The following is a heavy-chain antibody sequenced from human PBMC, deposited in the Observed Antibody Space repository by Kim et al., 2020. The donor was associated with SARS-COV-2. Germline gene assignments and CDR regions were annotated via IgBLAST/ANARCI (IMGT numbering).Heavy chain of an antibody. CDR3: ARSLYYYDSSGYPNWFDP. Sequence: QGRVTITADKSTSTAYMELSSLRSEDTAVYYCARSLYYYDSSGYPNWFDPWGQGTLVTVSS. V-gene: IGHV1-69*02. J-gene: IGHJ5*02. D-gene: IGHD3-22*01.